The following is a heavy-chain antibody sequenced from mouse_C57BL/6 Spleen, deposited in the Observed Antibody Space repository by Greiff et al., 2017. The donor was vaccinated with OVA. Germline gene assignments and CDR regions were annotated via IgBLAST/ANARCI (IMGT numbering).Heavy chain of an antibody. D-gene: IGHD2-4*01. CDR1: GYTFTSYW. CDR2: IDPSDSYT. Sequence: QVQLQQPGAELVRPGTSVKLSCKASGYTFTSYWMHWVKQRPGQGLEWIGVIDPSDSYTNYNQKFKGKATLTVDTSYSTAYMQLSILTSEDSAVYYCARSRDYDWFAYWGQGTLVTVSA. J-gene: IGHJ3*01. CDR3: ARSRDYDWFAY. V-gene: IGHV1-59*01.